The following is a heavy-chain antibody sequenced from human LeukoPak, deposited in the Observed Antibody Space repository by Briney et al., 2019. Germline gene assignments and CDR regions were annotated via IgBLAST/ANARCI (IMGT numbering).Heavy chain of an antibody. Sequence: GASVKVSCKASGGTFSSYAISWVRQAPGQGLEWMGGIIPIFGTANYAQKFQGRVTITADESTSTAYMELSSLRSEDTAVYYCARGGLNWRTLEMDVWGKGTTVTVSS. CDR3: ARGGLNWRTLEMDV. CDR1: GGTFSSYA. CDR2: IIPIFGTA. J-gene: IGHJ6*04. D-gene: IGHD1-1*01. V-gene: IGHV1-69*01.